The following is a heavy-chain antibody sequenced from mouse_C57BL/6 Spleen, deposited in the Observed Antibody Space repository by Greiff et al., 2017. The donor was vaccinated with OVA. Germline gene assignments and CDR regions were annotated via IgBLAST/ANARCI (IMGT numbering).Heavy chain of an antibody. J-gene: IGHJ2*01. CDR1: GYSFTDYN. Sequence: EVHLVESGPELVKPGASVKISCKASGYSFTDYNMNWVKQSNGKSLEWIGVINPNYGTTSYNQKFKGKATLTVDQSSSTAYMQLNSLTSEDSAVYYCARLGYYDYDFDYWGQGTTLTVSS. CDR2: INPNYGTT. CDR3: ARLGYYDYDFDY. D-gene: IGHD2-4*01. V-gene: IGHV1-39*01.